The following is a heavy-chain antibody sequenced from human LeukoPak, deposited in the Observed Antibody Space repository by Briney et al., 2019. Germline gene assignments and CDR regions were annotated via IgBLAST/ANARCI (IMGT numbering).Heavy chain of an antibody. CDR3: TTHRHYYDSSGYFY. J-gene: IGHJ4*02. CDR2: IKSKTDGGTT. Sequence: GESLRLSCTASGFTFSNFWMGWVRQAPGKGLEWVGRIKSKTDGGTTDYAAPVKGRFTISRDDSKNTLYLQMNSLKTEDTAVYYCTTHRHYYDSSGYFYWGQGTLVTVSS. CDR1: GFTFSNFW. D-gene: IGHD3-22*01. V-gene: IGHV3-15*01.